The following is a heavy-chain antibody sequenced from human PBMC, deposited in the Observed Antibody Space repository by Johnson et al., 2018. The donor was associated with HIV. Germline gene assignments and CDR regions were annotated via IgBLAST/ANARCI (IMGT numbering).Heavy chain of an antibody. D-gene: IGHD6-13*01. CDR1: GFTFSSYG. V-gene: IGHV3-74*02. J-gene: IGHJ3*02. CDR3: ASWGVGSSWNHDAFDI. CDR2: INSDGSST. Sequence: EVQLVESGGGVVQPGRSLRLSCAASGFTFSSYGMHWVRQAPGKGLEWVSRINSDGSSTSYADSVKGRFTISRDNSKNTLYLQMNSLRAEDTAVYYCASWGVGSSWNHDAFDIWGQGTMVTVSS.